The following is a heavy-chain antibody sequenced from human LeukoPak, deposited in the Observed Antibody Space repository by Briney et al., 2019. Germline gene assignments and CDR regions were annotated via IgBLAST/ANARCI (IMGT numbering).Heavy chain of an antibody. D-gene: IGHD3-3*01. CDR2: MNPNSGNT. V-gene: IGHV1-8*01. CDR3: ARGALRFLECLKVYYYYYREV. Sequence: ASVKVSCKASGYTFTSYDINWVRQATGQGLEWMGWMNPNSGNTGYAQKFQGRVTMTRNTSIRTAYMELSSLRSEDTAVYYCARGALRFLECLKVYYYYYREVWAKGPRSPSP. J-gene: IGHJ6*03. CDR1: GYTFTSYD.